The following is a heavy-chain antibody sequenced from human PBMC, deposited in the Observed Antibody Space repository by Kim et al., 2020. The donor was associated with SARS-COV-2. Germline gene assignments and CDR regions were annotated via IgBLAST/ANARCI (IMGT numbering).Heavy chain of an antibody. J-gene: IGHJ6*02. Sequence: GGSLRLSCAASEFTFSSYWMTWVRQAPGKGLEFVAIIKYDGSQTYYVESMKGRFTISRDNVKNSLDLQMNSLRVEDTDVYYCVRGTRADVWGQGTTVTV. D-gene: IGHD1-7*01. V-gene: IGHV3-7*03. CDR3: VRGTRADV. CDR1: EFTFSSYW. CDR2: IKYDGSQT.